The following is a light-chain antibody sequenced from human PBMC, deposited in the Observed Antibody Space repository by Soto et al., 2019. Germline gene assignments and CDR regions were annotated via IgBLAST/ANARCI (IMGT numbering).Light chain of an antibody. Sequence: DIHLTQSPSSLSASVGDTVTITCRASQTIATYLNWWQHRPGTAPRLLVSSASNLHTGVPSRFIGSGSGADFTLSIRSLQPEDSATYFCQQGYNIILTFVGGTKVEIK. V-gene: IGKV1-39*01. CDR2: SAS. CDR1: QTIATY. CDR3: QQGYNIILT. J-gene: IGKJ4*01.